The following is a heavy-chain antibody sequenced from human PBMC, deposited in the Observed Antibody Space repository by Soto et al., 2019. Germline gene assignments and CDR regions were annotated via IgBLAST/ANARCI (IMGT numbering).Heavy chain of an antibody. J-gene: IGHJ4*02. V-gene: IGHV4-4*02. Sequence: QVQLQESGPGLVKPSGTLSLTCAVSSGSISSNNWWIWVRQPPGKGVEWIGEVYHSGRTTYSTSLKSPVTISVDKSTNQFALKLSSVTAADTAVYYGARRGDGSGSLDYWGRGTLVTVSS. CDR1: SGSISSNNW. D-gene: IGHD3-10*01. CDR2: VYHSGRT. CDR3: ARRGDGSGSLDY.